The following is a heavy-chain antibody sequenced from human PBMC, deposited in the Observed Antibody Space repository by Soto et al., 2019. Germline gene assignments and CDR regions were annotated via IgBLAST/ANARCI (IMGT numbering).Heavy chain of an antibody. CDR1: GDSMTSSNW. V-gene: IGHV4-4*02. CDR3: ARSEATALDY. J-gene: IGHJ4*02. CDR2: AHHSGRT. Sequence: SETLSLTCAVSGDSMTSSNWWNWVRQPPGKGLEWIGEAHHSGRTNYNPSLRSRVTISVDKSQNHFSLQLTSVTAADTAVYYCARSEATALDYWGQGTLVTVSS.